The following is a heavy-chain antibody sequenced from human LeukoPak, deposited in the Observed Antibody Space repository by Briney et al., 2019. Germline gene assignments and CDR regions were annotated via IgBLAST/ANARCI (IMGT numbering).Heavy chain of an antibody. CDR3: ARGTGSLDY. Sequence: SQTLSLTCAISGDSVFSKSASWNWIRQSPSRGLEWLGRTYSRSKWFNDYAVSVKSRITINPDTSKNQFSLHLGSVTPDDTAVYYCARGTGSLDYWGQGTLVTVSS. J-gene: IGHJ4*02. V-gene: IGHV6-1*01. CDR2: TYSRSKWFN. CDR1: GDSVFSKSAS. D-gene: IGHD1-26*01.